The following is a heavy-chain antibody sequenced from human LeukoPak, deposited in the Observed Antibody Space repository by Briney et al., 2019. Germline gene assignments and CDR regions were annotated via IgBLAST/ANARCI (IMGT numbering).Heavy chain of an antibody. V-gene: IGHV3-74*01. CDR1: GFSFSNYW. J-gene: IGHJ4*02. D-gene: IGHD3-10*01. CDR3: ARGNGSVSYHDA. Sequence: PGGSLRLSCAASGFSFSNYWLHWLRQVPGKGLVWVSHIKTDGRTETYADSVKGRFIIFRANAKNTPYLQMNSLRDENTAVYYWARGNGSVSYHDAGGQGTLVTVSS. CDR2: IKTDGRTE.